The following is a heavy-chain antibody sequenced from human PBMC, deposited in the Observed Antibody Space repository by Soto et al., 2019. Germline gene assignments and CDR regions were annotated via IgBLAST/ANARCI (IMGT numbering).Heavy chain of an antibody. V-gene: IGHV3-33*01. Sequence: QAHLVESGGGVVQPGRSLRLSCAASGFTFSTYGMHWVRQAPGKGLEWVAIIWYDGSNKYYADSVKGRFTISRDDSKNTLSLQMNGLRVEGTAVYFCARDASAYDGGWYPRGFDPWGQGTLVTVSS. CDR1: GFTFSTYG. CDR3: ARDASAYDGGWYPRGFDP. D-gene: IGHD6-19*01. CDR2: IWYDGSNK. J-gene: IGHJ5*02.